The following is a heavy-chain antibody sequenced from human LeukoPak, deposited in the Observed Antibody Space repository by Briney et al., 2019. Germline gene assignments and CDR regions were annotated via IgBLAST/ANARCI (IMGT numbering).Heavy chain of an antibody. D-gene: IGHD3-22*01. CDR3: AKDFYSSGYYLYFDY. CDR1: GFTFSSYA. CDR2: ISGSGGST. Sequence: GGSLRLSCAASGFTFSSYAMSWVRQAPGKGLEWVSAISGSGGSTYYADSVKGPFTISRDNSKNPLYLQMNSLRAEDTAVYYCAKDFYSSGYYLYFDYWGQGTLVTVSS. J-gene: IGHJ4*02. V-gene: IGHV3-23*01.